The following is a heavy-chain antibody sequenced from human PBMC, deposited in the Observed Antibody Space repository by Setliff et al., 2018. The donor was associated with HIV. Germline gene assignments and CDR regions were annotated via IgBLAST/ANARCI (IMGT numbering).Heavy chain of an antibody. CDR2: IYYSGST. D-gene: IGHD6-19*01. J-gene: IGHJ5*02. CDR1: GGSIRSTSHY. Sequence: SETLSLTCTVSGGSIRSTSHYWGWIRQPPGKGLEWIGSIYYSGSTHYNPSLKSRVTVSKDTTKNQFSLKLSSLTAADTAVYYCARGRTQWPNYNYFDPWGLGTLVTVSS. V-gene: IGHV4-39*01. CDR3: ARGRTQWPNYNYFDP.